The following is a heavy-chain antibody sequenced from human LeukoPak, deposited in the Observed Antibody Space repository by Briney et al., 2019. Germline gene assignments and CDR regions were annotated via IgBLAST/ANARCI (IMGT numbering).Heavy chain of an antibody. Sequence: ASVKVFCKASGYRFTSHYMHWVRQAPGQGLEWMGLINPSGSSTLYAQKFQGRVTMTRDMSTTTDYMELSSLRSEDTAVYYCARDNSVGDIAWWFDPWGQGTLVTVSS. CDR2: INPSGSST. D-gene: IGHD3-16*02. CDR3: ARDNSVGDIAWWFDP. CDR1: GYRFTSHY. V-gene: IGHV1-46*01. J-gene: IGHJ5*02.